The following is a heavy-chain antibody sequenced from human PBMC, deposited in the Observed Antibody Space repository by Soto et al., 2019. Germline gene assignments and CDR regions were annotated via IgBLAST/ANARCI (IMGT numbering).Heavy chain of an antibody. D-gene: IGHD5-18*01. Sequence: QVQLQESGPGLVKPSQTLSLTCTVSGGSISSGGYYWSWIRQHPGKGLEWIGYIYYSGSTYYNPSLKSRVTISVDTSKNQFSLKLSSVTAADTAVYYCARDTGKEYSYGYWFDPWGQETLVTVSS. CDR1: GGSISSGGYY. CDR2: IYYSGST. J-gene: IGHJ5*02. V-gene: IGHV4-31*03. CDR3: ARDTGKEYSYGYWFDP.